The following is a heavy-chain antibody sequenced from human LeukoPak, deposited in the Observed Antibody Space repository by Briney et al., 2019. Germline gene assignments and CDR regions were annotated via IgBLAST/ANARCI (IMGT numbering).Heavy chain of an antibody. CDR1: GGSISSYY. CDR3: AREAYGDLLSYFDY. J-gene: IGHJ4*02. V-gene: IGHV4-59*01. D-gene: IGHD4-17*01. CDR2: IYYSGST. Sequence: PSETLSLTCTVSGGSISSYYWSWIRQPPGKGLEWIGYIYYSGSTNYNPSLKSQVTISVDTSKNQFSLKLSSVTAADTAVYYCAREAYGDLLSYFDYWGQGTLVTVSS.